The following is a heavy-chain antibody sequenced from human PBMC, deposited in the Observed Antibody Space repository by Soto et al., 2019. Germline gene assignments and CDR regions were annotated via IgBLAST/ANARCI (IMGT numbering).Heavy chain of an antibody. CDR2: IHTSGNT. D-gene: IGHD3-16*01. CDR3: ARNFYVHYCDS. CDR1: GVSISRYY. J-gene: IGHJ4*02. V-gene: IGHV4-4*07. Sequence: SETLSLTCTVSGVSISRYYWSWVRQPAGKGLEWIGRIHTSGNTNYNPSLKNRVTMSMDTSANQFSLKLSSVTAADTAVYYCARNFYVHYCDSWGQGSLVTVSS.